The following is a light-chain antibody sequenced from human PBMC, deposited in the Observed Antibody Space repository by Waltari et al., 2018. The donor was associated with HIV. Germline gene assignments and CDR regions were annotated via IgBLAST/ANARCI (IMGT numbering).Light chain of an antibody. CDR1: QNDLGYYNY. V-gene: IGLV2-14*03. Sequence: QSALTQPASVSGSPGQSITVPGSGTQNDLGYYNYVSWFLHHADKPPQLIIFDVDKRPSGVSDRFSASKSGRTASLTIFGLQPDDEGDYFCCSYTTSGTWVFGGGTRVTV. J-gene: IGLJ3*02. CDR3: CSYTTSGTWV. CDR2: DVD.